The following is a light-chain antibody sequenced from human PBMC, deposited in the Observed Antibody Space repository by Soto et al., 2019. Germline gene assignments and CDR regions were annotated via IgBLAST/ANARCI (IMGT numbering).Light chain of an antibody. J-gene: IGLJ1*01. CDR2: GNS. CDR3: SSYTNAFALGGYV. V-gene: IGLV1-40*01. Sequence: QSVLTQPPSVSGAPGQGVTISCTGSSSNIGAGYDVHWYQQLPGTAPKLLIYGNSNRPSGVPDRFSGSKSGTSASLAITGLQAEDEADYYCSSYTNAFALGGYVFGSGTKVTVL. CDR1: SSNIGAGYD.